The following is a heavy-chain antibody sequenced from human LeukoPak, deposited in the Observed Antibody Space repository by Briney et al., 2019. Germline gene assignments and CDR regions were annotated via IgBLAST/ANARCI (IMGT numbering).Heavy chain of an antibody. D-gene: IGHD1-14*01. V-gene: IGHV3-21*01. CDR2: IGPTGTDR. CDR1: GFTFSSCG. Sequence: GGSLRLSCAASGFTFSSCGFNWVRQAPGKGLEWVSSIGPTGTDRYYADSVRGRFTISRDNAKSSVYLQMDSLRDGDTAVYYCATETIGRHYDYWGQGTLLTVSS. CDR3: ATETIGRHYDY. J-gene: IGHJ4*02.